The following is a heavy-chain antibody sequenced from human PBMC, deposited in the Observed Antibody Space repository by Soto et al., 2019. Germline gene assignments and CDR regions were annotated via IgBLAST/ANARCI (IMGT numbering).Heavy chain of an antibody. J-gene: IGHJ5*02. D-gene: IGHD3-22*01. V-gene: IGHV4-39*01. Sequence: PSETLSLTCTVSGGSISSSSYYWGWIRQPPGKGLEWIGSIYYSGSTYYNPSLKSRVTISVDTSKNQFSLKLSSVTAADTAVYYCARHTGDYYDSSGYPWFDPWGQGTLVTVS. CDR3: ARHTGDYYDSSGYPWFDP. CDR2: IYYSGST. CDR1: GGSISSSSYY.